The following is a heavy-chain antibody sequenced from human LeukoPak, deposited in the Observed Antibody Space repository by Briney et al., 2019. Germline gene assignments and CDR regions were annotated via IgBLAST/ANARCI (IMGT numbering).Heavy chain of an antibody. Sequence: ASVRVSCKTSGYTFSRFGISWVRQAPGQGLEWMGWINPNSGGTNSAQKFQGRVTMTRDTSISTAYMELSRLTSDDTAVYYCARHPYSGSYHFDYWGQGTLVTVSS. D-gene: IGHD1-26*01. J-gene: IGHJ4*02. V-gene: IGHV1-2*02. CDR1: GYTFSRFG. CDR3: ARHPYSGSYHFDY. CDR2: INPNSGGT.